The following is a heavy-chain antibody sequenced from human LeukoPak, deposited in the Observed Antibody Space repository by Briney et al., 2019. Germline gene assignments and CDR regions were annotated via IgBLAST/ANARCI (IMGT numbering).Heavy chain of an antibody. CDR2: ISGSGGST. D-gene: IGHD2-2*01. CDR3: AKDRVPAAEYYFDY. V-gene: IGHV3-23*01. CDR1: GFTLSSNY. J-gene: IGHJ4*02. Sequence: GGSLRLSCATSGFTLSSNYMSWVRQAPGKGLEWVSAISGSGGSTYYADSVKGRFTISRDNSKNTLYLQMNSLRAEDTAVYYCAKDRVPAAEYYFDYWGQGTLVTVSS.